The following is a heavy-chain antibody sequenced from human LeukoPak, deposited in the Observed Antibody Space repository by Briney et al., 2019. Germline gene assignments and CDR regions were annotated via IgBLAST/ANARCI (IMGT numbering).Heavy chain of an antibody. CDR1: GGSINDHY. CDR2: IHPSGDT. Sequence: PSETLSLTCDVSGGSINDHYLTWIRQPPGKGLEWIGHIHPSGDTHRNASLASRVTFSVDMSKNQFSLRLTSLRAADTAIYYCARGPDLAKAGLWGQGILVIVSS. V-gene: IGHV4-4*07. CDR3: ARGPDLAKAGL. D-gene: IGHD6-13*01. J-gene: IGHJ4*02.